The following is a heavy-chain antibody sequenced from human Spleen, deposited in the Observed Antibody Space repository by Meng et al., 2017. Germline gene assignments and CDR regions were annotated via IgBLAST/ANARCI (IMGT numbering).Heavy chain of an antibody. CDR1: GFTFSRHG. J-gene: IGHJ5*02. CDR2: IWYDGSNK. CDR3: ANFNRGTLLLTGWFDP. D-gene: IGHD1/OR15-1a*01. V-gene: IGHV3-33*06. Sequence: GESLKISCAASGFTFSRHGMHWVRQAPGKGLEWVAVIWYDGSNKYYVDSVKGRFTVSRDNSKNTVDLQMNSLRAEDTAVYYCANFNRGTLLLTGWFDPWGRGTLVTVSS.